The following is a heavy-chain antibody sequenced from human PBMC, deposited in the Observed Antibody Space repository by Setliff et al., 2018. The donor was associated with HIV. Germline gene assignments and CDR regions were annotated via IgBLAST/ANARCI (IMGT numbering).Heavy chain of an antibody. CDR2: MMPSSGNT. V-gene: IGHV1-8*02. CDR1: GYTFTSYD. J-gene: IGHJ4*02. D-gene: IGHD3-10*01. Sequence: ASVKVSCKASGYTFTSYDINWVRQATGQGLEWMGWMMPSSGNTGYAQKFQGRLTMTRNTSISTAYMELSGLIPEDAAVYYCARAGGLRMGRGVVSDYWGQGTLVTVSS. CDR3: ARAGGLRMGRGVVSDY.